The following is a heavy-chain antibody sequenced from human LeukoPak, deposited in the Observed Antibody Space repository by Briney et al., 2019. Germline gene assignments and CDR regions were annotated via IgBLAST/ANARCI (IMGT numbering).Heavy chain of an antibody. CDR2: ISGGSDGT. V-gene: IGHV3-23*01. Sequence: PGGSLRLSCAASGFTFINYAMSWVRQAPGMGLEWVSGISGGSDGTYYADSVKGRFTISRDNSKNTLYLQMNSLRAEDTAIYYCAKGSSGYIYGDYSGQGTLVTVSS. CDR1: GFTFINYA. D-gene: IGHD5-18*01. CDR3: AKGSSGYIYGDY. J-gene: IGHJ4*02.